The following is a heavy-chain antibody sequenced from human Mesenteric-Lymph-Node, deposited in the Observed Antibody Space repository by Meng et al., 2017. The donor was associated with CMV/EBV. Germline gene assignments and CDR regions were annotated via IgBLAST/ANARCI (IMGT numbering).Heavy chain of an antibody. CDR2: IYYSGST. CDR3: ARLRIPTTAIGYFDC. Sequence: SETLSLTCTVSGGSISSSSYYWGWIRQPPGKGLEWIGSIYYSGSTYYNPSLKSRVTISLDTSKNQFSLRLRSVTAADTAMYYCARLRIPTTAIGYFDCWGQGTLVTVSS. V-gene: IGHV4-39*01. D-gene: IGHD2-2*02. J-gene: IGHJ4*02. CDR1: GGSISSSSYY.